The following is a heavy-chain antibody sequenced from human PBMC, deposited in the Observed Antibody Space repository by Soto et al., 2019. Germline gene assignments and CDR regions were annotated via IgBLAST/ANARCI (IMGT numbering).Heavy chain of an antibody. V-gene: IGHV4-34*01. CDR1: GGSFSGYY. D-gene: IGHD2-2*01. CDR3: AREGFVVVPAAKIWRFDY. CDR2: INHSGST. Sequence: SETLSLTCAVYGGSFSGYYWSWIRQPPGKGLEWIGEINHSGSTNYNPSLKSRVTISVDTSKNQFSLKLSSVTAADTAVYYCAREGFVVVPAAKIWRFDYWGQGTLVT. J-gene: IGHJ4*02.